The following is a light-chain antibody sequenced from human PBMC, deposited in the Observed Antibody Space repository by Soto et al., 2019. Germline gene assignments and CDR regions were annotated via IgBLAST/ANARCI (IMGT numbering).Light chain of an antibody. Sequence: DIQMTQSPSSLSASVGDRVTITFRASQGIANYLAWYQHKPGKVPNLLIYAASTLQSGVPSRFSGGGSGTDFTLTISSLQPEDFATYYCLQDYNYFIWTFGQGTKVDIK. CDR2: AAS. J-gene: IGKJ1*01. CDR3: LQDYNYFIWT. CDR1: QGIANY. V-gene: IGKV1-27*01.